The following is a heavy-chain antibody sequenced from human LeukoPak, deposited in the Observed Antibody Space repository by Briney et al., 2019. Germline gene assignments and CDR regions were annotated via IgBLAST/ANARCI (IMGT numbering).Heavy chain of an antibody. V-gene: IGHV2-26*01. CDR2: IFSNDEK. D-gene: IGHD6-19*01. CDR1: GFSLSNARMG. CDR3: ARIQDSSGPHHSYAFDI. Sequence: ESGPVLVKPTETLTLTCTVSGFSLSNARMGVSWIRQPPGKALEWLAHIFSNDEKSYSTSLKSRLTISKDTSKSQVVLTMTNMDPVDTATYYCARIQDSSGPHHSYAFDIWGQGTMVTVTS. J-gene: IGHJ3*02.